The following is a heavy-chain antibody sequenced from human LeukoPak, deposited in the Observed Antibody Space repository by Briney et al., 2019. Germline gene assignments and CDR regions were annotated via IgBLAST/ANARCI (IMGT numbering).Heavy chain of an antibody. CDR1: GYSFTSSW. D-gene: IGHD3-10*01. CDR3: ARQRSSRDRFDY. Sequence: GESLKISCKGSGYSFTSSWIGWVRQMPGKGLEWMGVIYPGDSDTRYSPSFQGQVTISADKSISTAYLQWSSLKAADTAMYYCARQRSSRDRFDYWGQGTLVTVSS. CDR2: IYPGDSDT. J-gene: IGHJ4*02. V-gene: IGHV5-51*01.